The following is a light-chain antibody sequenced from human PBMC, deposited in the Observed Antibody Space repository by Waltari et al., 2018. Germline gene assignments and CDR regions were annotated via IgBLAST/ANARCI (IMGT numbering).Light chain of an antibody. CDR1: SRAIGPYSY. V-gene: IGLV2-8*01. CDR3: SSYAGSNNLGI. CDR2: DVD. J-gene: IGLJ2*01. Sequence: QSALPQPPSPSGSPGQSVPISCPGASRAIGPYSYVSWYQHYPGKAPKLIIYDVDKRPSGVPDRFSGSKSGDTASLTVSGLQTEDEADYYCSSYAGSNNLGIFGGGTKLTVL.